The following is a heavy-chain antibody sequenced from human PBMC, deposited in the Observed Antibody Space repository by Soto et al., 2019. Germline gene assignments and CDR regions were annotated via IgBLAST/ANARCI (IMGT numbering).Heavy chain of an antibody. CDR2: ISGSGGST. CDR3: ATVYLRGHAFDI. CDR1: GFTFSSYA. V-gene: IGHV3-23*01. Sequence: EVQLLESGGGLVQPGGSLRLSCAASGFTFSSYAMSWVRQAPGKGLEWVSAISGSGGSTYYADSVKGRFTISRDNSKNTLYLQMNSLRAEDTAVYYCATVYLRGHAFDIWGQGTMVTVSS. J-gene: IGHJ3*02. D-gene: IGHD2-2*01.